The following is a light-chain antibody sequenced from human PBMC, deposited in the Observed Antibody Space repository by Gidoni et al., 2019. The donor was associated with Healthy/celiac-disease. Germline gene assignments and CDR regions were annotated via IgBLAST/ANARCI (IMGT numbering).Light chain of an antibody. Sequence: DIAMTQSPDPPALSLGARATINCKSSQSVLYSSNNKNYLAWYQQKPGQPPKLLIYWASTRESGVPDRFSGSGSGTDFTLTISSLQAEDVAVYYCQQYYSTPWTFGQGTKVEIK. V-gene: IGKV4-1*01. J-gene: IGKJ1*01. CDR2: WAS. CDR3: QQYYSTPWT. CDR1: QSVLYSSNNKNY.